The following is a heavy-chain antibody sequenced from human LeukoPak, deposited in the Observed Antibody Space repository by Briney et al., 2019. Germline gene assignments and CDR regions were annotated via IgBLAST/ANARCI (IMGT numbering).Heavy chain of an antibody. D-gene: IGHD3-22*01. CDR2: IYYSGST. Sequence: PSETLSLTCTVSGGSISGSSYYWGWIRQPPGKGLEWIGSIYYSGSTYYNPSLKSRVTISVDTSKNQFSLKLSSVTAADTAVYYCARSPPNYYDSSGYGAFDIWGQGTMVTVSS. CDR1: GGSISGSSYY. J-gene: IGHJ3*02. V-gene: IGHV4-39*01. CDR3: ARSPPNYYDSSGYGAFDI.